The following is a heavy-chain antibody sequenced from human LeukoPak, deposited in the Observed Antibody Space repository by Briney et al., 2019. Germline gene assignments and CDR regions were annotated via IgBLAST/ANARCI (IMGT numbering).Heavy chain of an antibody. Sequence: GRSLRLSCAASGFTFSSYGMHWVRQAPGKGLEWVAFIRYDGSNKYYADSVKGRFTISRDNSKNTLYLQMNSLRAEDTAVYYCANDIAAAGSIDYWGQGTLVTVSS. CDR2: IRYDGSNK. CDR1: GFTFSSYG. J-gene: IGHJ4*02. CDR3: ANDIAAAGSIDY. V-gene: IGHV3-30*02. D-gene: IGHD6-13*01.